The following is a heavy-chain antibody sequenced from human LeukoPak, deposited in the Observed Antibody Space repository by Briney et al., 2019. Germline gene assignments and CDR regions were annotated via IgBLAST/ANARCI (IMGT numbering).Heavy chain of an antibody. V-gene: IGHV4-39*01. J-gene: IGHJ5*02. D-gene: IGHD3-10*01. CDR1: GGSISSSSHY. CDR3: ARGWRYYGSGSYCWFDP. CDR2: IYYSGST. Sequence: PSETLSLTCAVSGGSISSSSHYWGWIRQPPGKGLEWIGSIYYSGSTYYNPSLKSRVTISVDTSKDQFSLKLSSVTAADTAVYYCARGWRYYGSGSYCWFDPWGQGTLVAVSS.